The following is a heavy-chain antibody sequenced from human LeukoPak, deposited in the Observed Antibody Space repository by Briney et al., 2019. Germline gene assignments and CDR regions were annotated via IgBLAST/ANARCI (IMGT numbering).Heavy chain of an antibody. CDR1: GFTFTSSA. CDR2: IVVGSGNT. Sequence: ASVKVSCKASGFTFTSSAMQLVRQARRQRLEWIGWIVVGSGNTNYAQKFQERVTITRDMSTSTAYMELSSLRSEDTAVYYCAAASVRDAFDIWGQGTMVTVSS. J-gene: IGHJ3*02. CDR3: AAASVRDAFDI. V-gene: IGHV1-58*02.